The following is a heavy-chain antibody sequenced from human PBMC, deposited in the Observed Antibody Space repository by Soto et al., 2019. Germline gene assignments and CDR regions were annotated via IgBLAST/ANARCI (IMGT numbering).Heavy chain of an antibody. D-gene: IGHD3-10*01. CDR3: ARELPNTGGDYLDY. Sequence: GGSLRLSCAASGFTFSSYSMNWVRQAPGKGLEWVSSISSSSSYIYYADSVKGRFTISRDNAKNSLYLQMNSLRAEDTAVYYCARELPNTGGDYLDYWGQGTLVTVSS. CDR2: ISSSSSYI. V-gene: IGHV3-21*01. J-gene: IGHJ4*02. CDR1: GFTFSSYS.